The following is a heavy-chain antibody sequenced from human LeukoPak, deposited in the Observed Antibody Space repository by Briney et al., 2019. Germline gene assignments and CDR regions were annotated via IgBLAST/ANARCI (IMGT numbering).Heavy chain of an antibody. J-gene: IGHJ4*02. V-gene: IGHV1-2*02. Sequence: ASVKVSCKASGYTFTGYYMHWVRQAPGQGLEWMGWINPNSGDTNYVQKFQGRVTMTRDTSISTAYMELSRLRSDDTAVYYCASTYNGNSHRPYWGQGTLVTVSS. D-gene: IGHD4-23*01. CDR2: INPNSGDT. CDR1: GYTFTGYY. CDR3: ASTYNGNSHRPY.